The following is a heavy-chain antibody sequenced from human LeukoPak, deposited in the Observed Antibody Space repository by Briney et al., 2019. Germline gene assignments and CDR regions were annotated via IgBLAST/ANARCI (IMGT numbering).Heavy chain of an antibody. CDR2: IYYSGST. D-gene: IGHD6-19*01. CDR3: ASSIAVAADFDY. Sequence: SETLSLTRTVSGGSISSYYWSWIRQPPGKGLEWIGYIYYSGSTNYNPSLKSRVTISVGTSKNQFSLKLSSVTAADTAVYYCASSIAVAADFDYWGQGTLVTVSS. CDR1: GGSISSYY. V-gene: IGHV4-59*01. J-gene: IGHJ4*02.